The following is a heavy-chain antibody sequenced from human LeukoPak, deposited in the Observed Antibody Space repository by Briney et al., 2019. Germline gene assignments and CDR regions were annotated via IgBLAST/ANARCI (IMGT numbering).Heavy chain of an antibody. CDR2: ISAYNGNT. CDR3: ARAAYDSSGYYYYFDY. D-gene: IGHD3-22*01. CDR1: GYTLTELS. Sequence: ASVKVSCKVSGYTLTELSMHWVRQAPGQGLEWMGWISAYNGNTNYAQKLQGRVTMTTDTSTSTAYMELRSLRSDDTAVYYCARAAYDSSGYYYYFDYWGQGTLVTVSS. J-gene: IGHJ4*02. V-gene: IGHV1-18*01.